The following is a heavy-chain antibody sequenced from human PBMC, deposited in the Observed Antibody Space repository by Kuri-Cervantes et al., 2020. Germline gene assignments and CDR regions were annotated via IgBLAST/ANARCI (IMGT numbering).Heavy chain of an antibody. D-gene: IGHD4-11*01. J-gene: IGHJ6*02. Sequence: ASVKVSCKASGYTFTGYYMHWVRQAPGQGLEWMGWINPNSGGTNYAQKFQGRVTMTRDTSISTAYMELSRLGSDDTAVYYCARVGSNYGAWSVGYYYGMDVWGQGTTVTVSS. CDR1: GYTFTGYY. CDR3: ARVGSNYGAWSVGYYYGMDV. CDR2: INPNSGGT. V-gene: IGHV1-2*02.